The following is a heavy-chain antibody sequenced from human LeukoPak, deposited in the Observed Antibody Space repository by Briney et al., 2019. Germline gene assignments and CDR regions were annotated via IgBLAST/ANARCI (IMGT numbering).Heavy chain of an antibody. CDR2: ITSSGDTM. Sequence: GGSLRLSCAATGFTFSSYSRNWGRQAPGKGLEWISYITSSGDTMSYADSVKGRFTISRDNAKNSVYLQMNSLRAKDTAVYYCAKAAAAAAGTGYYFDYWGQGTLVTVSS. V-gene: IGHV3-48*01. D-gene: IGHD6-13*01. CDR3: AKAAAAAAGTGYYFDY. CDR1: GFTFSSYS. J-gene: IGHJ4*02.